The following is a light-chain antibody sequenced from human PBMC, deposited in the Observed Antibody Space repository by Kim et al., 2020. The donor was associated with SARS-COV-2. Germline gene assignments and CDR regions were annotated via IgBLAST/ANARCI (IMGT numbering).Light chain of an antibody. Sequence: VSAGERATHSCRASQSVSSNLAWYQQKPGQAPRLLIYGASTRATGIPARYSGSVSGTEFTLTISSLQSEDFAGYYCQQYNNWPPYTFGQGTKLEIK. V-gene: IGKV3-15*01. CDR2: GAS. CDR1: QSVSSN. J-gene: IGKJ2*01. CDR3: QQYNNWPPYT.